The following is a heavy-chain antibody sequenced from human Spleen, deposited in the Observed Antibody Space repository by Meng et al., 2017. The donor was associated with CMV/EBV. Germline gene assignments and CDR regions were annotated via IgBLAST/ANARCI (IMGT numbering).Heavy chain of an antibody. J-gene: IGHJ4*02. CDR2: SRNKVNSYTT. V-gene: IGHV3-72*01. CDR3: ARLSTSGAGKYFDY. CDR1: GFTFSDHY. D-gene: IGHD1-1*01. Sequence: GFTFSDHYMDWGRQAPGKGLEWVGRSRNKVNSYTTEYAASAKGRFTISRDDSKTSLYLQMNSLKTEDTAVYYCARLSTSGAGKYFDYWGQGTLVTVSS.